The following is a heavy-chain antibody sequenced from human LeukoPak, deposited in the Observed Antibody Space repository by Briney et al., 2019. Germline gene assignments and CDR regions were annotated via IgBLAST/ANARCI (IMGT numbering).Heavy chain of an antibody. CDR3: AGGGIAANLDY. V-gene: IGHV3-11*01. Sequence: GGSLRLSCAASGFTFSDYYMSWIRQAPGKGLEWVSYISSSGNNKYYADSVRGRFTISRDNAKNSLYLQMNNLRAEDTAMYFCAGGGIAANLDYWGQGTLVTVSS. J-gene: IGHJ4*02. CDR2: ISSSGNNK. D-gene: IGHD6-13*01. CDR1: GFTFSDYY.